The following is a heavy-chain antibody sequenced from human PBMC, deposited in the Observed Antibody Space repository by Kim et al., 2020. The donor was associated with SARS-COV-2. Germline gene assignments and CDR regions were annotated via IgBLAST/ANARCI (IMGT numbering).Heavy chain of an antibody. CDR2: IYPGDSDT. Sequence: GESLKISCKGSGYSFTSYWIGWVRQMPGKGLEWMGIIYPGDSDTRYSPSFQGQVTISADKSISTAYLQWSSLKASDTAMYYCARPAPGDSSGYRTYYFDYWGQGTLVTVSS. D-gene: IGHD3-22*01. V-gene: IGHV5-51*01. J-gene: IGHJ4*02. CDR1: GYSFTSYW. CDR3: ARPAPGDSSGYRTYYFDY.